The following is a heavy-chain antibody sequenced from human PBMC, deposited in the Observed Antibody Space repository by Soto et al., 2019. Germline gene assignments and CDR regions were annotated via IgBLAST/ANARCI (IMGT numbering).Heavy chain of an antibody. D-gene: IGHD4-17*01. CDR2: IYYSGST. CDR3: ARERTYRDLPFDY. J-gene: IGHJ4*02. Sequence: PSETLSLTCTFSVVSVSSGSYYCSWIRQPPWKGLEWIGYIYYSGSTNYNPSLKSRVTISVDTSKNQFSLKLSSVTAADTAVYYCARERTYRDLPFDYWGQGTLVTVSS. CDR1: VVSVSSGSYY. V-gene: IGHV4-61*01.